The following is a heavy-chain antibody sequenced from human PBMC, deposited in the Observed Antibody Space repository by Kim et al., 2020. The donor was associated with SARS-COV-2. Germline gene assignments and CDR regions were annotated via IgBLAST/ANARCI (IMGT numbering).Heavy chain of an antibody. CDR1: GGSISSSNW. D-gene: IGHD3-22*01. CDR2: IYHSGST. CDR3: ARSTHYYDSNGWAEYFQH. V-gene: IGHV4-4*02. J-gene: IGHJ1*01. Sequence: SETLSLTCAVSGGSISSSNWWSWVRQPPGKGLEWIGEIYHSGSTNYNPSLKSQVTISVDKSKNQFSLKLSSVTAADTAVYYCARSTHYYDSNGWAEYFQHWGQGTLVTVSS.